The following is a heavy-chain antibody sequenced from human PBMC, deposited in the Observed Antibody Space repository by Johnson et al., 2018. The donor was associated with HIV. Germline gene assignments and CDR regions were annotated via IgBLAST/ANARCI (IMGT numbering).Heavy chain of an antibody. V-gene: IGHV3-23*04. CDR2: ISGSGGST. J-gene: IGHJ3*02. CDR3: ALEAVRSTDAFDI. Sequence: VQLVESGGGLVQPGGSLRLSCAASGFTFSSSAMSWVRQAPGKGLEWVSGISGSGGSTYYADSVKGRFTISRDNSKNTLYLQMNSLRAEDTAVYYCALEAVRSTDAFDIWGQGTMVIVSS. D-gene: IGHD3-10*01. CDR1: GFTFSSSA.